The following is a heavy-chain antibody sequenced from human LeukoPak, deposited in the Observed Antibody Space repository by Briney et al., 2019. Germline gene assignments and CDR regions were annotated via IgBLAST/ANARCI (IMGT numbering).Heavy chain of an antibody. V-gene: IGHV1-18*04. CDR1: GYTFTSYG. D-gene: IGHD3-10*01. J-gene: IGHJ4*02. Sequence: ASVKVSCKASGYTFTSYGISWVRQAPGQGFEWMGWISAYNGNTNYAQKLQGRVTMTTDTSTSTAYMELRSLRSDDTAVYYCARALLWFGEYYFDYWGQGTLVTVSS. CDR3: ARALLWFGEYYFDY. CDR2: ISAYNGNT.